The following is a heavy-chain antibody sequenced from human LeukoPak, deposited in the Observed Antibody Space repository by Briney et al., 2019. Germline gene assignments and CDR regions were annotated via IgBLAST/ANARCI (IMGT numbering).Heavy chain of an antibody. CDR2: IKHDGSEKQDGSEK. Sequence: GGSLRLSCAASGFTFSQYSMSWVRQAPGKGLEWVANIKHDGSEKQDGSEKNYVDSVKGRFTISRDNAKNSLYLQMISLRAEDTAVYYCARSGRGVDSFHFYMDVWGKGTTVTVSS. J-gene: IGHJ6*03. D-gene: IGHD3-10*01. CDR3: ARSGRGVDSFHFYMDV. CDR1: GFTFSQYS. V-gene: IGHV3-7*01.